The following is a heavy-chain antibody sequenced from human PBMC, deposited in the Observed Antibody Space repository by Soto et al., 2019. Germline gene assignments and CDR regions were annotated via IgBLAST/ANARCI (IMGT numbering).Heavy chain of an antibody. D-gene: IGHD4-17*01. V-gene: IGHV4-39*01. J-gene: IGHJ4*02. CDR1: GGSISSSGYY. CDR3: ARHASMTTVTFDY. Sequence: QLQLQESGPGLVKPSETLSLTCTVSGGSISSSGYYWGWIRQPPGKGLEWIGSIYYSGSTYYSPSLKRRVTISVDTSKNQFSLKLSSVTAAETAVYYCARHASMTTVTFDYWGQGTLATVSS. CDR2: IYYSGST.